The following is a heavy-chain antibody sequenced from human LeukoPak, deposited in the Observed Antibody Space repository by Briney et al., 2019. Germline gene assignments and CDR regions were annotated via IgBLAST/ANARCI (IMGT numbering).Heavy chain of an antibody. CDR1: GFTFSSYW. CDR2: IKQDGSEK. CDR3: ASEASRGENAFDI. V-gene: IGHV3-7*01. Sequence: GGSLRLSCAASGFTFSSYWMSWVRQAPGKGLEWVANIKQDGSEKYYVDSVKGRFTISRDNAKNSLYLQMNSLRAEDTAVYYCASEASRGENAFDIWGQGTMVTVSS. J-gene: IGHJ3*02. D-gene: IGHD3-16*01.